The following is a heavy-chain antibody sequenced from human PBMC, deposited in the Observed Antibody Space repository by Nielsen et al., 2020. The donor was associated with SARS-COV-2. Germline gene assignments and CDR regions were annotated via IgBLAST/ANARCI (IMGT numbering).Heavy chain of an antibody. D-gene: IGHD2-2*01. V-gene: IGHV3-23*01. Sequence: GGSLRPSCAASGFTSNTYAMSWIRQPPGKGLEWISAISGVGTNSFYADSVKGRFTISRDNSNHTLYLQLTNLRAEDTAVYYCANDLGDCGSSTCRPKWGQGSRITVSS. CDR1: GFTSNTYA. CDR2: ISGVGTNS. CDR3: ANDLGDCGSSTCRPK. J-gene: IGHJ4*02.